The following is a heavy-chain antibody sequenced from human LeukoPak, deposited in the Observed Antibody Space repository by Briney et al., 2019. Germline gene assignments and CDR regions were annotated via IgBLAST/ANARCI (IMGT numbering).Heavy chain of an antibody. CDR3: ARDARYGDYYYYYMDV. V-gene: IGHV3-30*04. CDR2: ISYDGSNK. D-gene: IGHD4-17*01. J-gene: IGHJ6*03. Sequence: GGSLRLSCAASGFTFSSYAMHWVRQAPGKGLKWVAVISYDGSNKYYADSVKGRFTISRDNSKNTLYLQMNSLRAEDTAVYYCARDARYGDYYYYYMDVWGKGTTVTVSS. CDR1: GFTFSSYA.